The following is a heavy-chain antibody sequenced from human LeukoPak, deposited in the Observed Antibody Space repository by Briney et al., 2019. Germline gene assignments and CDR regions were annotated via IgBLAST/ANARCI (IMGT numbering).Heavy chain of an antibody. Sequence: GSLRLSCAASGFTFSNVRMSWVRQAPGKGLEWVGRIKSKTDGGTTDYAAPVKGRFTISRDDSKNTLYLQMNSLKTEDTAVYYCTTAPGYSSGWYVLDYWGQGTLVTVSS. CDR3: TTAPGYSSGWYVLDY. J-gene: IGHJ4*02. V-gene: IGHV3-15*01. CDR2: IKSKTDGGTT. D-gene: IGHD6-19*01. CDR1: GFTFSNVR.